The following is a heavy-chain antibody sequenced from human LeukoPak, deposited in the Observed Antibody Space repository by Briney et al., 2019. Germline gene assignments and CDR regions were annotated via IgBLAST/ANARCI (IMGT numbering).Heavy chain of an antibody. Sequence: GGSLRLSCATSGFDFDRYTIHWVRQAPGKGLEWVSLAGWAGGTTFYSDSVRGRFTISRDSGRKSVYLQMNSLTTDDTAFYFCAKELDTMFFDYWGQGTLVTVSP. CDR3: AKELDTMFFDY. CDR1: GFDFDRYT. CDR2: AGWAGGTT. J-gene: IGHJ4*02. V-gene: IGHV3-43*01. D-gene: IGHD3-10*02.